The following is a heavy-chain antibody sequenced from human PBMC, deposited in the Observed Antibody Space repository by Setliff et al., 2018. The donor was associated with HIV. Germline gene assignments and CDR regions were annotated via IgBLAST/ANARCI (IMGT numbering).Heavy chain of an antibody. Sequence: PGESLKISCKGSEYSFSNYWIAWVRQVPGKGLEWMGIIYPGDSDTRYSPSFQGQVTISADKSITTAYVQWSSLKASDTAMYYCATWTRAETSENFQHWGQGTLVTVSS. CDR1: EYSFSNYW. J-gene: IGHJ1*01. CDR3: ATWTRAETSENFQH. CDR2: IYPGDSDT. V-gene: IGHV5-51*01. D-gene: IGHD4-17*01.